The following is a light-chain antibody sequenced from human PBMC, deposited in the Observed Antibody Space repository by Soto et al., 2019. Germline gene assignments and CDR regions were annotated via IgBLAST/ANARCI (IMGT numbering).Light chain of an antibody. J-gene: IGLJ7*01. CDR3: NSYTSSSTHV. Sequence: QLVLTQPASVSGSPGQSITISCTGSSSDVGGHNHVSWYQQHPGKAPKLIIYEVGNRPSGVSNRFSGSKSGNTASLTISGFQAEDEADYYCNSYTSSSTHVFGPGTQLTVL. CDR1: SSDVGGHNH. V-gene: IGLV2-14*01. CDR2: EVG.